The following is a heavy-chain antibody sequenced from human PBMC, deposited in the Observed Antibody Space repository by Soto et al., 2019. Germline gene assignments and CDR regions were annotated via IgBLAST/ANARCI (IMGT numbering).Heavy chain of an antibody. V-gene: IGHV1-18*04. D-gene: IGHD2-2*02. Sequence: QDQLVQSGAEVKKPGASVKISCEASGYTFTSHGISWVRQAPGQGLEWLGWISTYNSRTHYAQTVQGRVTMTTDTSTRTAYLDLRSLTFDDTAVYYCARARDCASPSCYKHYYYGMDTWGQGTTVTVSS. CDR2: ISTYNSRT. J-gene: IGHJ6*02. CDR3: ARARDCASPSCYKHYYYGMDT. CDR1: GYTFTSHG.